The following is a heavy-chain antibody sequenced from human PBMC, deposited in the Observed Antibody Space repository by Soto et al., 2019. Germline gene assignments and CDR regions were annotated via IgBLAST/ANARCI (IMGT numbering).Heavy chain of an antibody. J-gene: IGHJ5*02. Sequence: ASVKVACKASGYIFINYGITWVRRAPGQGLEWMGWISGYNVNTKYADKLQGRVTMTTDTSTTTAYMELRSLRSDDTAVYYCARDEVPAANWLDRWGQGTLVTVSS. D-gene: IGHD2-2*01. CDR3: ARDEVPAANWLDR. V-gene: IGHV1-18*01. CDR1: GYIFINYG. CDR2: ISGYNVNT.